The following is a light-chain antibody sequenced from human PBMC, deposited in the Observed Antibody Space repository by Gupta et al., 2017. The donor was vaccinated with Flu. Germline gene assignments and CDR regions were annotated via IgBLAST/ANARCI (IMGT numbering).Light chain of an antibody. Sequence: QSALTQPASVSGSPGQSITISCTGTSSDIGTYNYVSWYQQHPGKAPKLLIYDVGNRPSGVSHRFSGSKSGNTASLTISGLQAEDEADYYCSSYESIITRYVFGSGTKVTVL. J-gene: IGLJ1*01. CDR2: DVG. CDR3: SSYESIITRYV. V-gene: IGLV2-14*01. CDR1: SSDIGTYNY.